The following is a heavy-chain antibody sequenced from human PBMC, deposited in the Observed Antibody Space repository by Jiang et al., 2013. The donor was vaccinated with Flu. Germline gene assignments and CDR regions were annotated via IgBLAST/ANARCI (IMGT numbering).Heavy chain of an antibody. V-gene: IGHV6-1*01. J-gene: IGHJ4*02. CDR2: TYYRSKWYN. Sequence: SSSAAWNWIRQSPSRGLEWLGRTYYRSKWYNDYAVSVKSRITVNPDTSKNQFSLQLNSVTPEDTAVYYCARVGGDGRSLDYWGQGTLVTVSS. CDR3: ARVGGDGRSLDY. D-gene: IGHD1-26*01. CDR1: SSSAA.